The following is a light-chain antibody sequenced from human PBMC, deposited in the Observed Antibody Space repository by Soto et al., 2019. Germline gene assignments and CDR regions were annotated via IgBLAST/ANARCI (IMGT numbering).Light chain of an antibody. CDR2: DAS. Sequence: DIQMTQSPSTLSASVGDRVTITCRATQSISASLAWYQQKPGEAPTLLIYDASSSESGVPSRFSGGGSETEFTLTISSLQPDDVATYYCQHYDEYPWTFGQGTKVEIK. CDR3: QHYDEYPWT. J-gene: IGKJ1*01. V-gene: IGKV1-5*01. CDR1: QSISAS.